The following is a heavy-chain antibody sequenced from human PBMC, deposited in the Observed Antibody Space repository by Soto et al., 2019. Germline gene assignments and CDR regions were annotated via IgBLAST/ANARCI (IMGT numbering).Heavy chain of an antibody. Sequence: LRLSCAASGFTFGDYWMSWVRQPPGKGLEWVAHMKKDGSEKYYVDSVKGRFTVSRDNTKNSLYLQMNSLRAEDTAVYYCAKLGSGYYTGLYFDYWGPGTLVTVSS. D-gene: IGHD3-3*01. CDR3: AKLGSGYYTGLYFDY. CDR1: GFTFGDYW. V-gene: IGHV3-7*03. CDR2: MKKDGSEK. J-gene: IGHJ4*02.